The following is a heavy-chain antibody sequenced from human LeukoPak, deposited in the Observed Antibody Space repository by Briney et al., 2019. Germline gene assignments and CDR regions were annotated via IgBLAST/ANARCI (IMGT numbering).Heavy chain of an antibody. Sequence: PGGSLRLSCAASGFTLSSYSMNWVRQAPGKGLEWVSSISTSSSYIYSADSVKGRFTISRDNARNSLYLQMNSLRAEDTAVYYCARGSQRVASQDNWFDPWGQGALVTVSS. CDR3: ARGSQRVASQDNWFDP. J-gene: IGHJ5*02. CDR2: ISTSSSYI. V-gene: IGHV3-21*01. CDR1: GFTLSSYS. D-gene: IGHD5-12*01.